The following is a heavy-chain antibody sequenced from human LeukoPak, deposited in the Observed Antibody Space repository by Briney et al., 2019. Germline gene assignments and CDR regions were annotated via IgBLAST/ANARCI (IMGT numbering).Heavy chain of an antibody. D-gene: IGHD5-18*01. J-gene: IGHJ3*02. CDR3: ARGFSSGSGPNAYNI. V-gene: IGHV1-2*02. Sequence: ASVTVSCKASGYTFTGYYLHWVRQAPGQGLEWMGWINPDSGGTNYAQRFQGRVTMTRDTSITTAYMELSRLRSDDTSVYYCARGFSSGSGPNAYNIWGQGATVTVSS. CDR1: GYTFTGYY. CDR2: INPDSGGT.